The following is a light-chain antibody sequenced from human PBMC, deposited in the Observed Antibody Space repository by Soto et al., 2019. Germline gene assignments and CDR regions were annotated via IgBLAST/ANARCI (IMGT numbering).Light chain of an antibody. J-gene: IGKJ2*01. CDR3: QQYYSYPYT. CDR2: AAS. V-gene: IGKV1-8*01. Sequence: AIRMTQSPSSFSASTGDRVTITCRASQGISSYLAWYQQKPGKAPKLLIYAASTLQSGVPSRFSGSGSGTDDTLTISCLQSEDFATDYCQQYYSYPYTFGQGTKLEIK. CDR1: QGISSY.